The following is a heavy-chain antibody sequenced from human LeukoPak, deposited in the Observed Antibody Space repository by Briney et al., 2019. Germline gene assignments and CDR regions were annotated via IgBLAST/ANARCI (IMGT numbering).Heavy chain of an antibody. V-gene: IGHV3-23*01. J-gene: IGHJ4*02. D-gene: IGHD3-10*01. CDR3: AKARHYYGSDFDY. CDR1: GFTFYNYA. CDR2: ISGSGGST. Sequence: GGSLRLSCAASGFTFYNYAMSWVRQAPGKGLEWVSGISGSGGSTFYAESVKGRFTISRDNSKNTLYLQMNSLRAEDTAVYYCAKARHYYGSDFDYWGQGTLVTVSS.